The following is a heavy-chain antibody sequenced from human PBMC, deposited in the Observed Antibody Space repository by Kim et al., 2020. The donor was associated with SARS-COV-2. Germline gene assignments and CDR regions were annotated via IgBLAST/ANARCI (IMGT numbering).Heavy chain of an antibody. CDR2: IYYSGST. J-gene: IGHJ3*02. D-gene: IGHD3-10*01. CDR1: GGSINSGAYY. V-gene: IGHV4-31*03. CDR3: ARDQAIIGAFDI. Sequence: SETLSLTCIVSGGSINSGAYYWTWIRQHPGKGLEWIGYIYYSGSTYYNPSLKSRVAISIDTSKNQFSLRLSSVTAADTAVYYCARDQAIIGAFDIWGQGTMVTVSS.